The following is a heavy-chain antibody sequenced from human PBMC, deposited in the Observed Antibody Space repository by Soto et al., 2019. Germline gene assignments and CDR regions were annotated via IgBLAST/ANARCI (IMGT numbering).Heavy chain of an antibody. CDR2: ISTNNGNT. Sequence: QVHLVQSGAEVKKPGASVKVSCKASGYTFTTYGITWVRQAPGQGLEWMGWISTNNGNTNYEQKRQGRVTMTTDTLTSTAYMELRSLRSDDTAVYYCARRGAYCSGGTCYHFDYWGQGTLVTVSS. V-gene: IGHV1-18*04. D-gene: IGHD2-15*01. CDR1: GYTFTTYG. CDR3: ARRGAYCSGGTCYHFDY. J-gene: IGHJ4*02.